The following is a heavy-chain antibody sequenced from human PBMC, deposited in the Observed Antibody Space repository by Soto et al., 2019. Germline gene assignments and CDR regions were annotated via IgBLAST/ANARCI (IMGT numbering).Heavy chain of an antibody. J-gene: IGHJ5*02. CDR3: ASALYCSGGSCSFDP. CDR1: GGSISSSSYY. Sequence: SETLSLTCAVYGGSISSSSYYWGWIRQPPGKGLEWIGEINHSGSTNYNPSLKSRVTISVDTSKNQFSLKLSSVTAADTAVYYCASALYCSGGSCSFDPWGQGTLVTVSS. CDR2: INHSGST. V-gene: IGHV4-39*01. D-gene: IGHD2-15*01.